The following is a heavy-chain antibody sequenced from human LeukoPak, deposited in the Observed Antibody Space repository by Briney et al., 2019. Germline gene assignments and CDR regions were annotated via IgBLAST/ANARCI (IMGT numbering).Heavy chain of an antibody. J-gene: IGHJ6*03. D-gene: IGHD7-27*01. V-gene: IGHV1-69*13. CDR3: ARAFYPSHPSERLGISGYYYMDV. CDR2: FIPIFGTA. Sequence: SVKVSCKASGGTFSSYAISWVRQAPGQGLEWMGGFIPIFGTANYAQKFQGRVTITADESTSTAYMELSSLRSEDTAVYYCARAFYPSHPSERLGISGYYYMDVWGKGTTVTVSS. CDR1: GGTFSSYA.